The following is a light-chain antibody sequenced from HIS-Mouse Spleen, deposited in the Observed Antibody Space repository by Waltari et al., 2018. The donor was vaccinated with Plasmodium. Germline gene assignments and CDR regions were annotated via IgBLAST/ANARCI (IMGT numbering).Light chain of an antibody. CDR3: YSTDSSGNHRV. J-gene: IGLJ3*02. CDR2: EDS. V-gene: IGLV3-10*01. Sequence: SYDLPQPPSVSVSPGKTPRITCSEDPFPKNFAYWYQKRSGQAPVRVIYEDSKRPSGIPERFSGSSSGTMATLTISGAQVEDEADYYCYSTDSSGNHRVFGGGTKLTVL. CDR1: PFPKNF.